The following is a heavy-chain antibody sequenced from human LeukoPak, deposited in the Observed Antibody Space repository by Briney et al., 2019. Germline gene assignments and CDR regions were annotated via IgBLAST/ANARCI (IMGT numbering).Heavy chain of an antibody. CDR3: ARLIYCSGGNCNLGYFDY. V-gene: IGHV4-34*01. D-gene: IGHD2-15*01. CDR2: INHSGST. Sequence: SETLSLTCAVYGGSFSGYYWSWIRQPPGKGLEWIGEINHSGSTYYNPSLKSRVTISVDTSKNLFSLNMSSVTAADTAVYYCARLIYCSGGNCNLGYFDYWGQGTLVTVSS. J-gene: IGHJ4*02. CDR1: GGSFSGYY.